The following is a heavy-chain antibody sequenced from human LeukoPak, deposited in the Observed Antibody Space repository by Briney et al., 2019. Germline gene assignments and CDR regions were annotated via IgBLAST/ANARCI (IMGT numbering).Heavy chain of an antibody. CDR3: ARMEVGAKDYYYGMDV. CDR2: VYYSGTT. J-gene: IGHJ6*02. D-gene: IGHD1-26*01. CDR1: GGSISSSSYY. V-gene: IGHV4-61*05. Sequence: SETLSLTCTVSGGSISSSSYYWGWIRQPPGKGLEWIGYVYYSGTTKYNPSLKSRVTISVDTSKSQFSLRLNSVTAADTAVYYCARMEVGAKDYYYGMDVWGQGTTVTVSS.